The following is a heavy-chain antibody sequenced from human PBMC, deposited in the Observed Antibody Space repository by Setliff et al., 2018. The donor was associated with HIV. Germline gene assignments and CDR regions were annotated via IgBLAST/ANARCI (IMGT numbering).Heavy chain of an antibody. Sequence: SETLSLTCAVYGGSFAASHWSWISQSPGKGLEWIGEISHSGDTKYTPPLKGRLTISIDTSKKQFSLRLKSVPAADAAVYYCATDHVSMAGTRFDFWGQGTPVTVS. CDR2: ISHSGDT. CDR1: GGSFAASH. V-gene: IGHV4-34*01. J-gene: IGHJ4*02. CDR3: ATDHVSMAGTRFDF. D-gene: IGHD6-19*01.